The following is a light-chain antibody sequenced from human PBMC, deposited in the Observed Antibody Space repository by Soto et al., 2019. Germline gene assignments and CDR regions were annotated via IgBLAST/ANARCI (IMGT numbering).Light chain of an antibody. Sequence: QSVLTQPPSASGSPGQSVTISCTGTNSDVCGYNYVSWYQQHPGKAPKLMISEVSKRPSGVPDRFSGSKSGNTASLTVSGLQAEDEADYYCSSFAGNNNLVFGGGSKLTVL. CDR3: SSFAGNNNLV. CDR1: NSDVCGYNY. J-gene: IGLJ2*01. V-gene: IGLV2-8*01. CDR2: EVS.